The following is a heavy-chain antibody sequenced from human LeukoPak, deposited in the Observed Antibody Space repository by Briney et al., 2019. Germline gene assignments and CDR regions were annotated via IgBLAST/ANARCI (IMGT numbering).Heavy chain of an antibody. J-gene: IGHJ4*02. CDR1: GGCISSSNYY. D-gene: IGHD3-10*01. V-gene: IGHV4-39*01. Sequence: SETLSLTCTVSGGCISSSNYYWGWIRQPPGKGLEWIGSIYYSGSTYYNPSLKSRVTISVDTSKNQFSLKLSSVTAADTAVYYCASRSTYYYGSGSYYWSYWGQGTLVTVSS. CDR2: IYYSGST. CDR3: ASRSTYYYGSGSYYWSY.